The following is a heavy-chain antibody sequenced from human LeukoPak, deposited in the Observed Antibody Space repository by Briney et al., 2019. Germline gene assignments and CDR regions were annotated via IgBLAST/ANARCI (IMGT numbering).Heavy chain of an antibody. CDR1: GFTFSSYA. CDR2: LSGSGGST. Sequence: GGSLRLSCAASGFTFSSYAMSWVRPAPGQGLEWVSALSGSGGSTYYADSVKGRFTISRDNSKTTMYLQMNSLRAEDTAVYYCAKVFGRVGTFDYWGQGTLVTVSS. J-gene: IGHJ4*02. V-gene: IGHV3-23*01. CDR3: AKVFGRVGTFDY. D-gene: IGHD3-3*01.